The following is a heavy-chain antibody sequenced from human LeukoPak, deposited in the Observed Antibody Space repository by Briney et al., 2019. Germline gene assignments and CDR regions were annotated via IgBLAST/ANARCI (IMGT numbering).Heavy chain of an antibody. Sequence: GGPLRLSCAASGFTSSGSAMHWVRQASGKGLEWVGRIRSKANSYATAYAASVKGRFTISRDNSKNTLYLQMNSLRAEDTAVYYCASLYAAAAPAPFDYWGQGTLVTVSS. J-gene: IGHJ4*02. D-gene: IGHD6-13*01. V-gene: IGHV3-73*01. CDR2: IRSKANSYAT. CDR1: GFTSSGSA. CDR3: ASLYAAAAPAPFDY.